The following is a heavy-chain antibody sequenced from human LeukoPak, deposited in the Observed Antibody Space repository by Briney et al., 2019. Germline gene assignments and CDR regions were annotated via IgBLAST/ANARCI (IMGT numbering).Heavy chain of an antibody. D-gene: IGHD4-23*01. V-gene: IGHV3-30*02. J-gene: IGHJ4*02. Sequence: GGSLRLSCAASGFTFSSYGMHWVRQAPGKGLEWVAFIRYDGSNKYYADSVKGRFTISRDNSKNTLYLQMNSLRAEDTAVYCCAKLADYGGNSYDYWGQGTLVTASS. CDR3: AKLADYGGNSYDY. CDR1: GFTFSSYG. CDR2: IRYDGSNK.